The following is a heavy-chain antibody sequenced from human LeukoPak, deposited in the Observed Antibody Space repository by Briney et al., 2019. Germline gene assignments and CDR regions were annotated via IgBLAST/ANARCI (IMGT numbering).Heavy chain of an antibody. D-gene: IGHD5-24*01. CDR3: AKSGYNRFDY. V-gene: IGHV3-23*01. CDR2: ISGSGSGGST. Sequence: GGSLRLSCAASGFTFSSYAMSWVRQAPGKGLEWVSNISGSGSGGSTYYADSVKGRFTISRDNSKNTLYLQMNSLRADDTAVYYCAKSGYNRFDYWGQGTLVTVSS. CDR1: GFTFSSYA. J-gene: IGHJ4*02.